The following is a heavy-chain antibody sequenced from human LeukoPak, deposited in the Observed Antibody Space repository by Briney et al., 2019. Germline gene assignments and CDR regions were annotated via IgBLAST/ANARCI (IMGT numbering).Heavy chain of an antibody. CDR3: ARHYYGDYFFDY. V-gene: IGHV4-4*07. Sequence: SETLSLTCTVSGGSISNYFWSWIRQPAGKGLEWIGRIYFSGRTNYNPSLKSQATMSVDTSKNQFSLKVTSVTVADTAVYYCARHYYGDYFFDYWGQGALVTVSS. D-gene: IGHD4-17*01. J-gene: IGHJ4*02. CDR1: GGSISNYF. CDR2: IYFSGRT.